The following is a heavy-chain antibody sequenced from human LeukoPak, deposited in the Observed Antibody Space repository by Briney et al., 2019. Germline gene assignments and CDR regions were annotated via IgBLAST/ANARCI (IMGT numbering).Heavy chain of an antibody. V-gene: IGHV3-53*01. J-gene: IGHJ3*02. CDR3: ARNILFAFDI. Sequence: GGSLRLSCAASGLTVSSNYMSWVRQAPGKGLEWVSVIYSGGTTYYADSMKGRFTISRDNSKNTLYLQVNSLRAEDTAMYYCARNILFAFDIWGQGTMVTVSS. D-gene: IGHD2/OR15-2a*01. CDR1: GLTVSSNY. CDR2: IYSGGTT.